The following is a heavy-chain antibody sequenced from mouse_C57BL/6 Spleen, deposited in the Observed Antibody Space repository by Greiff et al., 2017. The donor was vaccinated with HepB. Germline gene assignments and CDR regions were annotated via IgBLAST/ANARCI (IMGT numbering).Heavy chain of an antibody. D-gene: IGHD2-4*01. CDR2: INPNNGGT. CDR1: GYTFTDYY. Sequence: VQLQQSGPELVKPGASVKISCKASGYTFTDYYMNWVKQSHGKSLEWIGDINPNNGGTSYNQKFKGKATLTVDKSSSTAYMELRSLTSEDSAVYYCARSYDYDGPGWGQGTTLTVSS. V-gene: IGHV1-26*01. CDR3: ARSYDYDGPG. J-gene: IGHJ2*01.